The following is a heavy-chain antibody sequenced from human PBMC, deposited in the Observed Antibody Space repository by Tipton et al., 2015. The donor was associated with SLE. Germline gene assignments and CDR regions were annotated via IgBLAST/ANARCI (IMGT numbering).Heavy chain of an antibody. CDR3: ARHCAGGGCHGPFDF. CDR1: GGSINSPRYF. Sequence: TLSLTCTVSGGSINSPRYFLNWIRQAAGKGLEWIGRMDYRGSSKYNPSLKSRVTISVGTSKNQFSLNLNSVTAADSAVYYCARHCAGGGCHGPFDFWGQGTVVTVSS. CDR2: MDYRGSS. V-gene: IGHV4-61*02. J-gene: IGHJ3*01. D-gene: IGHD2-8*02.